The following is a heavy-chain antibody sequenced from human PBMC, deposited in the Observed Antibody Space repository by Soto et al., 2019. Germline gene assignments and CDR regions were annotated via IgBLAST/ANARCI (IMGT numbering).Heavy chain of an antibody. CDR1: GFTFSSYG. V-gene: IGHV3-30*03. Sequence: GGSLRLSCAASGFTFSSYGMHWVRQAPGKGLEWVAVISYDGSNKYYADSVKGRFTISRDNSKNTLYLQMNSLRAEDTAVYYCSSGEQQLALDYWGQGTLVTVSS. J-gene: IGHJ4*02. CDR2: ISYDGSNK. CDR3: SSGEQQLALDY. D-gene: IGHD6-13*01.